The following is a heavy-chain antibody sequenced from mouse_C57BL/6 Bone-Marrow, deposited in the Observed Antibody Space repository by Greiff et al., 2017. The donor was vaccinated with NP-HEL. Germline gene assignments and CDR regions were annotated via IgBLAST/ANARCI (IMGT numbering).Heavy chain of an antibody. CDR1: GYTFTSYG. Sequence: QVQLQQPGAELVRPGASVKLSCKASGYTFTSYGISWVKQRTGQGLEWIGEIYPRSGNTYYNEKFKGKATLTADKSSSTAYMELRSLTSEDSAVYFCARKIRSREGYWGQGTSVTVSS. CDR3: ARKIRSREGY. J-gene: IGHJ4*01. CDR2: IYPRSGNT. V-gene: IGHV1-81*01. D-gene: IGHD1-1*01.